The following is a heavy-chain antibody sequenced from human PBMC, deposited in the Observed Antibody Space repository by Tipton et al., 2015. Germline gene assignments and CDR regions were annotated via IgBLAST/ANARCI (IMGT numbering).Heavy chain of an antibody. CDR1: GYTFTSYD. D-gene: IGHD3-9*01. CDR2: MNPNSGNT. V-gene: IGHV1-8*01. J-gene: IGHJ4*02. Sequence: QLVQSGAEVKKPGASVKVSCKASGYTFTSYDINWVRQATGQGLEWVGWMNPNSGNTGYAQKFQGRVTMTRNTSISTAYMELSSLRSEDTAVYYCACQDYDSLTRDYQTVDYWGQGTLVTVSS. CDR3: ACQDYDSLTRDYQTVDY.